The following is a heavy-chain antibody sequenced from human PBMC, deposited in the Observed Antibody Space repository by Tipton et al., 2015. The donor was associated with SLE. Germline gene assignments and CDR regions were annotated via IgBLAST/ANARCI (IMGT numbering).Heavy chain of an antibody. D-gene: IGHD6-13*01. CDR1: GGSFSGYY. J-gene: IGHJ3*02. V-gene: IGHV4-34*01. CDR2: INHSGST. Sequence: TLSLTCAVYGGSFSGYYWSWIRQPPGKGLEWIGEINHSGSTNYNPSLKSRVTISVDTSKTQFSLKLSSVTAADTAVYYCAREYSSSSGAFDIWGQGTMVTVSS. CDR3: AREYSSSSGAFDI.